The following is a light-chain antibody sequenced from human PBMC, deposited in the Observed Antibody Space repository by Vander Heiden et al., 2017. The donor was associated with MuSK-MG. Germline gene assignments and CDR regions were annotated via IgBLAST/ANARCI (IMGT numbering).Light chain of an antibody. CDR3: QQYNNWPQT. CDR1: QSVSSN. V-gene: IGKV3-15*01. CDR2: GAS. Sequence: ERVMTQSPATLSVSPGERATLSCRASQSVSSNLAWYQQKPGQAPRLLIYGASTRATGIPARFSGSGSGTEFTLTISRLQSEDFAVYYCQQYNNWPQTFGGGTKVEIK. J-gene: IGKJ4*01.